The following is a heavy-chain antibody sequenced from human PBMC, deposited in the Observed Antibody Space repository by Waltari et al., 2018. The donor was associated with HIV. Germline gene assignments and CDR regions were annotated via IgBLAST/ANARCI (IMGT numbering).Heavy chain of an antibody. V-gene: IGHV5-51*01. CDR1: GYSFTSYW. CDR3: ARQLRAVAGGRGFDP. Sequence: EVPLVQSGAEVKKPGASLKNPCKGSGYSFTSYWIRWVRQLPGKGLEWMGIIYPGDSDTRYSPSFQGQVTISADKSISTAYLQWSSLKASDTAMYYCARQLRAVAGGRGFDPWGQGTLVTVSS. CDR2: IYPGDSDT. J-gene: IGHJ5*02. D-gene: IGHD6-19*01.